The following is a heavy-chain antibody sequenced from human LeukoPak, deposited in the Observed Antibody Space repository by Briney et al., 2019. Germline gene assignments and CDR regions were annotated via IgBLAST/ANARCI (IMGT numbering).Heavy chain of an antibody. CDR3: ARDRAVANIGQLSPFHY. Sequence: GGSLRLSCAASGFTFSSYGMHWVRQAPGKGLEWLSFITNTGNSVYYADSVRGRFTISRDDAKNSLYLQINSLRAEDTAVYYCARDRAVANIGQLSPFHYCGQGTLVTVSS. J-gene: IGHJ4*02. CDR1: GFTFSSYG. V-gene: IGHV3-48*04. D-gene: IGHD6-19*01. CDR2: ITNTGNSV.